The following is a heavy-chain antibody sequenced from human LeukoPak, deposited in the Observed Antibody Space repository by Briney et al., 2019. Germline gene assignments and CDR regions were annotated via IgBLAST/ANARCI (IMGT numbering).Heavy chain of an antibody. CDR3: ATMHAGNYYDSSGYLFNYYFDY. CDR1: GGSTSSDAHY. D-gene: IGHD3-22*01. Sequence: PSETLSLTCTVSGGSTSSDAHYWSWVRQPAGKGLEWIGYIYHSGDTYYSPSLNSRVTISLDRSKNQFSLRLSSVTAADTAVYYCATMHAGNYYDSSGYLFNYYFDYWGQGTLVTVSS. J-gene: IGHJ4*02. V-gene: IGHV4-30-2*01. CDR2: IYHSGDT.